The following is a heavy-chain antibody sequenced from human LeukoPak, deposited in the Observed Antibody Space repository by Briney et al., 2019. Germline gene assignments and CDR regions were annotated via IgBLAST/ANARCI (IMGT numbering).Heavy chain of an antibody. J-gene: IGHJ3*02. CDR3: ARDKGEPRSRLGAFDI. CDR1: GFPFSSYE. CDR2: IRSSGRTI. V-gene: IGHV3-48*03. Sequence: GGSLRLSCSASGFPFSSYEMNWVRQAPGKGLEWVSFIRSSGRTIYYADSVKGRFTISRDNAKHSLYLQMNSLRAEDTAVYYWARDKGEPRSRLGAFDIWGQGTMVTVSS. D-gene: IGHD3-16*01.